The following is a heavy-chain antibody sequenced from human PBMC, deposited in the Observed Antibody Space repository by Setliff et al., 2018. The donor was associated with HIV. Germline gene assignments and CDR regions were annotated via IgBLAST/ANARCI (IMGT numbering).Heavy chain of an antibody. V-gene: IGHV4-39*01. CDR3: ARGRYRSRWYASDHYYIDV. CDR1: GGSISSSSYY. CDR2: IHYRGST. Sequence: PSETLSLTCTVSGGSISSSSYYWGWIRQPPGKGLQWIGSIHYRGSTYYNPSLKSRVTISVDTSKNQFSLKLRSVTAADTALYYCARGRYRSRWYASDHYYIDVWGKGTTVTVSS. J-gene: IGHJ6*03. D-gene: IGHD6-13*01.